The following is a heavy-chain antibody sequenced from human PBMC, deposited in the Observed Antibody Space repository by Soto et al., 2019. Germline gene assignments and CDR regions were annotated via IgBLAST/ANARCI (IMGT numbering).Heavy chain of an antibody. V-gene: IGHV4-59*01. D-gene: IGHD3-16*01. Sequence: SETLSLTCTVSGGSINGYYWSWIRQPPGKGLEWIGYISKSGSTNYNPALKSRVTISVDTSKNQLSLKLSSVTAADTAVYYCARDWGGGTFDYWGQGTLVTVS. J-gene: IGHJ4*02. CDR1: GGSINGYY. CDR2: ISKSGST. CDR3: ARDWGGGTFDY.